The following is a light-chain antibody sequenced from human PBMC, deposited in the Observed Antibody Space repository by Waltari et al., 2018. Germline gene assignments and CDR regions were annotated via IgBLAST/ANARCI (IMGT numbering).Light chain of an antibody. J-gene: IGLJ3*02. CDR3: TSYTSSSTWV. V-gene: IGLV2-14*01. CDR1: SIDVGGFTS. CDR2: DVS. Sequence: QSALAQPASVSGSPGQSLPISSTGTSIDVGGFTSVSWYQQHPGKAPKLMIYDVSNRPSGVSNRFSGSKSGNTASLTISGLQAEDEADYYCTSYTSSSTWVFGGGTKLTVL.